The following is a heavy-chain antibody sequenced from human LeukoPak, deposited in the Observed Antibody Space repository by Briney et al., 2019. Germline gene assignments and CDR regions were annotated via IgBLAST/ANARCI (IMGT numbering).Heavy chain of an antibody. CDR3: SRDATSYYDFGSGYCFDY. J-gene: IGHJ4*02. CDR2: ICSSSSYI. D-gene: IGHD3-3*01. Sequence: PGGSLRLSCAASGFTFTSYSMNWVRQAPGKGLQWVSYICSSSSYIYYAASVKGRFTISRDNAKNSLYLQINSLSAENTAEYYCSRDATSYYDFGSGYCFDYWGQRTLVTVSS. V-gene: IGHV3-21*01. CDR1: GFTFTSYS.